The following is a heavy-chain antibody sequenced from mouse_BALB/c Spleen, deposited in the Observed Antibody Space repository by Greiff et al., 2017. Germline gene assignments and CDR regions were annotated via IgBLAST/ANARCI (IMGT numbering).Heavy chain of an antibody. Sequence: EVQLVESGGGLVQPGGSRKLSCAASGFTFSSFGMHWVRQAPEKGLEWVAYISSGSSTIYYADTVKGRFTISRDNPKNTLFLQMTSLRSEDTAMYYCARSLYYGSSYGSFDYWGQGTTLTVSS. CDR3: ARSLYYGSSYGSFDY. D-gene: IGHD1-1*01. J-gene: IGHJ2*01. V-gene: IGHV5-17*02. CDR2: ISSGSSTI. CDR1: GFTFSSFG.